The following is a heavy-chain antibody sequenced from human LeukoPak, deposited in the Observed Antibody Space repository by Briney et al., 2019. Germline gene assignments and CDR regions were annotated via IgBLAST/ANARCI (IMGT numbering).Heavy chain of an antibody. J-gene: IGHJ4*02. V-gene: IGHV3-11*03. CDR1: GFTFSDYY. Sequence: GGSLRLSCAASGFTFSDYYMSWIRQAPGKGLEWVSYISSSTSYTNYADSVKGRFTISRDNAKNSLYLQMNSLRAEDTAVYYCARVRAAMGPFDYWGQGTLVTVPS. CDR2: ISSSTSYT. D-gene: IGHD3-10*01. CDR3: ARVRAAMGPFDY.